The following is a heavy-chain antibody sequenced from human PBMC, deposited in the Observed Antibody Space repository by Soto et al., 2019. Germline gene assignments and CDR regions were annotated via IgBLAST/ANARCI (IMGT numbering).Heavy chain of an antibody. Sequence: ASENLSLTCTVSGGSISRGGYYWCWIRQHPGKGLEWIGYIYYSGSTYYSPSLKSRVTISVDTSKNQFSLQLSSVTAADTAVYYCAKVGGTTRGPWFDPWGQGTLVTVSS. J-gene: IGHJ5*02. V-gene: IGHV4-31*03. CDR3: AKVGGTTRGPWFDP. CDR2: IYYSGST. CDR1: GGSISRGGYY. D-gene: IGHD1-7*01.